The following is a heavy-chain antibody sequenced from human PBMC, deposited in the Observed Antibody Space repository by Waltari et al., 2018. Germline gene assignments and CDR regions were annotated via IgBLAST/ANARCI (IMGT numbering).Heavy chain of an antibody. Sequence: QLQLQESGPGLVKPSETLSLPCTVSGRSISGRRHDWGWIRQPPGKGLEWFGNIYYSGTTYYNPSLKSRVIISVDTSKNQFSLKLSSVTAADTAVYYCARRGDCGNDCYTFDYWGQGTLVTVSS. CDR1: GRSISGRRHD. CDR2: IYYSGTT. CDR3: ARRGDCGNDCYTFDY. D-gene: IGHD2-21*01. V-gene: IGHV4-39*01. J-gene: IGHJ4*02.